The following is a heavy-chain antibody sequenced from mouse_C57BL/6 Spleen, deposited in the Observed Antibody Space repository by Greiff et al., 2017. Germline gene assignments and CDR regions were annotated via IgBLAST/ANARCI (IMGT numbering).Heavy chain of an antibody. CDR3: TTGYDPRGY. J-gene: IGHJ2*01. D-gene: IGHD2-3*01. CDR1: GFNIKDVY. CDR2: IDPENGDT. V-gene: IGHV14-4*01. Sequence: EVQLQQSGAELVRPGASVKLSCTASGFNIKDVYMHWVKQRPEQGLEWIGWIDPENGDTEYASKFQGKATITADTSSNTAYLQLSSLTSEDTAVYYCTTGYDPRGYWGQGTTLTVSS.